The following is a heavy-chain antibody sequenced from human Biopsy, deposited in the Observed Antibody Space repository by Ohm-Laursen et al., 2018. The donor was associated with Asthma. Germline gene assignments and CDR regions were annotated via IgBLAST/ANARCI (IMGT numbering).Heavy chain of an antibody. V-gene: IGHV3-30*03. CDR2: ISYDGRNK. CDR1: GFTFSRHA. J-gene: IGHJ6*02. CDR3: ARGAYYDFWSGYSRPIPGYYGMDV. D-gene: IGHD3-3*01. Sequence: SLRLSCTASGFTFSRHALHWVRQAPGKGLEWVAVISYDGRNKYYGDSVKGRFTISRDNSKNTVYLQMISLRVEDTSVYYCARGAYYDFWSGYSRPIPGYYGMDVWGHGTTVTVSS.